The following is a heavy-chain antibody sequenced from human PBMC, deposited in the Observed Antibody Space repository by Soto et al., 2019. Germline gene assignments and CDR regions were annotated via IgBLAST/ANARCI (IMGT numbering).Heavy chain of an antibody. D-gene: IGHD5-12*01. CDR3: ARAISGYVT. V-gene: IGHV1-3*04. Sequence: QVQVVQSGAEVKKPGASVKVSCKASGITYTTYAIHWVRQVPGQGLEWMGWINTGNGNTRYSQRFQGRVTLTTDTSARTAYMDLSSLTSEDTAVYYCARAISGYVTWGQGTLITVSS. CDR2: INTGNGNT. J-gene: IGHJ5*02. CDR1: GITYTTYA.